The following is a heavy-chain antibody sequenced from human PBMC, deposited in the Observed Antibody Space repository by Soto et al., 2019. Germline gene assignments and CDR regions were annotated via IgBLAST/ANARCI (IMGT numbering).Heavy chain of an antibody. CDR2: IDNAGTDS. CDR3: ARGWFRPDV. Sequence: EVQLLESGGGLVQPGGSLRLSCAASGFTLSGRSMHWVRQAPGKGLVWVSGIDNAGTDSTYADSVKGRFTSSRDNAKNMLYLQMNSLTVEDTAVYYCARGWFRPDVWGKGTTVTVSS. CDR1: GFTLSGRS. D-gene: IGHD3-10*01. J-gene: IGHJ6*04. V-gene: IGHV3-74*01.